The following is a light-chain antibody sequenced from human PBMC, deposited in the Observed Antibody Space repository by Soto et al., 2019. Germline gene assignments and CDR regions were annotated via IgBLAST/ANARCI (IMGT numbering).Light chain of an antibody. J-gene: IGKJ1*01. CDR1: QGTSSW. CDR3: QQYNYYST. V-gene: IGKV1-5*01. Sequence: DIQMTQFPSTLSASVGDRVTLTCRASQGTSSWLAWYQQKPGKAPKLLMFDASNLASGVPSRFSGSGSGTEFTLTISSLQPDDVATYYCQQYNYYSTFGQGTKVEIK. CDR2: DAS.